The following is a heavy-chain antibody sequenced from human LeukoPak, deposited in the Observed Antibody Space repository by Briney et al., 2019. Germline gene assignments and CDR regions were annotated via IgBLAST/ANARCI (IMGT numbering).Heavy chain of an antibody. CDR2: INPNSGGK. J-gene: IGHJ6*03. D-gene: IGHD6-6*01. CDR3: ASTLDGTSSYYSYYYLDV. CDR1: LGTFIGYA. Sequence: VSVSFKASLGTFIGYAFSAVRQAPGRGVEWMGWINPNSGGKNNAQQFPGRDTMTRDTSSRTAYMELSRLRSDDPAVYYCASTLDGTSSYYSYYYLDVWGKGATVTVSS. V-gene: IGHV1-2*02.